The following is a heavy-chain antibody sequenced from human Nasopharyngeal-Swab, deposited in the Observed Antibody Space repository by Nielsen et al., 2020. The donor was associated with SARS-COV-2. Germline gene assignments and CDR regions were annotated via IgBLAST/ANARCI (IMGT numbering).Heavy chain of an antibody. J-gene: IGHJ5*02. CDR1: GGAIGTADYY. Sequence: SETLSLTCTVSGGAIGTADYYWTWVCQQPGKGLEWIGYVSYSGSTYYNPSLKSRLTISRDTSKNQFSLKMTSVTAADTAVYYCARGSTGYYISEWFDPWGQGTLVTVSS. CDR3: ARGSTGYYISEWFDP. D-gene: IGHD3-9*01. CDR2: VSYSGST. V-gene: IGHV4-31*03.